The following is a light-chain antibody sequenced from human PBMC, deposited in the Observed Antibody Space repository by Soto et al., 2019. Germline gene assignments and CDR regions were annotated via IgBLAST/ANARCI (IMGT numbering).Light chain of an antibody. Sequence: EIVMTQSPATLSVSPGERATLSCRASQSVSSNLAWYQQKPGQAPSLLIYGASTRATGITARFSGSGSGTEFTLTISSLQSEDFAVYYSQQYNNWPPYTFGQGTKLEIK. V-gene: IGKV3-15*01. CDR2: GAS. CDR3: QQYNNWPPYT. J-gene: IGKJ2*01. CDR1: QSVSSN.